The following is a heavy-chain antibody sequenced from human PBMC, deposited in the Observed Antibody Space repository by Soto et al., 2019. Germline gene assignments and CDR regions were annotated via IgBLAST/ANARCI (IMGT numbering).Heavy chain of an antibody. Sequence: QVQLQESGPGLVKPSQTLSLTCTVSGGSISSGDYYWSWIRQHPGKGLEWIGYIYYSGSTYYNPSLKRRVTISVATSKNQFSLTLSSVTAADTAVYYCARWWSGSRQGFDPWGQGTLVTVSS. CDR3: ARWWSGSRQGFDP. J-gene: IGHJ5*02. D-gene: IGHD3-3*01. CDR2: IYYSGST. V-gene: IGHV4-31*03. CDR1: GGSISSGDYY.